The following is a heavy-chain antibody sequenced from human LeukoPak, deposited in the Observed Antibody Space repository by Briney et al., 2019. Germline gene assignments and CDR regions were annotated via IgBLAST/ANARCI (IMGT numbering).Heavy chain of an antibody. D-gene: IGHD3-22*01. Sequence: PSETLSLTCTVSGGSISSSSYYWGWIRQPPGKGLEWIGSIYYSGSTYYNPSLKSRVTISVDTSKNQFSLKLSSVTAADTAVYYCARGSLYYCDSSGYYPSYYFDYWGQGTLVTVSS. CDR3: ARGSLYYCDSSGYYPSYYFDY. V-gene: IGHV4-39*07. CDR2: IYYSGST. CDR1: GGSISSSSYY. J-gene: IGHJ4*02.